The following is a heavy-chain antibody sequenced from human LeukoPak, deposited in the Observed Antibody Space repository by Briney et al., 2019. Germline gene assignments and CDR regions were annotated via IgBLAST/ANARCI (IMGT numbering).Heavy chain of an antibody. CDR1: GFTFSSYS. CDR2: ISSSSSYI. Sequence: GGSLRLSCAASGFTFSSYSMNWVRQAPGKGLEWVSSISSSSSYIYYADSVKGRFTISRDNAKNSLYLQMNSLRAEDTAVYYCARDVAIAVAANPVDYWGQGTLVTVSS. CDR3: ARDVAIAVAANPVDY. V-gene: IGHV3-21*04. J-gene: IGHJ4*02. D-gene: IGHD6-19*01.